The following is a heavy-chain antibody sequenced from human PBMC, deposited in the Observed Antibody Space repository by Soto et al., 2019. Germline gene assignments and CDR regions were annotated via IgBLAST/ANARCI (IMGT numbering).Heavy chain of an antibody. V-gene: IGHV5-51*01. J-gene: IGHJ4*02. CDR1: VYSFTSCW. CDR2: IYPGDSDT. D-gene: IGHD3-9*01. Sequence: GESLKSSCKGSVYSFTSCWIGWVRQMPGKGLEWMGIIYPGDSDTRYSPSFQGQVTISADKSISTAYLQWSSLKASDTAMYYCARTLRYFDWPHPWYFDYWGQGTLVTVSS. CDR3: ARTLRYFDWPHPWYFDY.